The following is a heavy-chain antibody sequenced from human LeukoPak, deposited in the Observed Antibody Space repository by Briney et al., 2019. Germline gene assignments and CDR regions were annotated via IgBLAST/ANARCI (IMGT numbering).Heavy chain of an antibody. Sequence: SETLSLTCTVSGGSISSYYWSWIRQPAGKGLEWIGRIYTSGSTNYNPSLKSRVTMSVDTSKNQFSLKLRSVTAADTAMYYCAREDYGSGIGGSDWFDPWGQGTLVTVSS. V-gene: IGHV4-4*07. CDR3: AREDYGSGIGGSDWFDP. CDR1: GGSISSYY. D-gene: IGHD3-10*01. J-gene: IGHJ5*02. CDR2: IYTSGST.